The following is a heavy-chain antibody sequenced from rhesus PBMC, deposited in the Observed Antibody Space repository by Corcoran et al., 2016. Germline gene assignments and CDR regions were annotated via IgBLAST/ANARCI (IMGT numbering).Heavy chain of an antibody. CDR3: ARVWDYGNYFDY. CDR2: IYGSGGGT. Sequence: QVQLQESGPGLVKPSETLSLTCAVSGGSISDDYYWSWIRQPPGTGLEWSGYIYGSGGGTNYNPSLKSRVTISTDTSKNQFSLKLSSVTAADTAVYYCARVWDYGNYFDYWGQGVLVTVSS. CDR1: GGSISDDYY. J-gene: IGHJ4*01. V-gene: IGHV4-106*01. D-gene: IGHD4-29*01.